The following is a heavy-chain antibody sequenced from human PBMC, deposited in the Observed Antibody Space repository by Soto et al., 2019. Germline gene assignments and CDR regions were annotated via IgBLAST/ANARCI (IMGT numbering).Heavy chain of an antibody. CDR3: AREPEGSLSLPNSYYYYMDV. CDR2: INPNSGGT. V-gene: IGHV1-2*04. Sequence: DSVKVSCKASGYTFTGYYMHWVRQAPGQGLEWMGWINPNSGGTNYAQKFQGWVTMTRDTSISTAYMELSRLRSDDTAVYYCAREPEGSLSLPNSYYYYMDVCGKATTVTVS. CDR1: GYTFTGYY. D-gene: IGHD2-2*01. J-gene: IGHJ6*03.